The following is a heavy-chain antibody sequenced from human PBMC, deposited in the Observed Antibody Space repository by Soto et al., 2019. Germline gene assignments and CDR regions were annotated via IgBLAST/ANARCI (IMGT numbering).Heavy chain of an antibody. J-gene: IGHJ4*02. CDR2: ISYGGST. D-gene: IGHD3-3*01. Sequence: SETLSLTCTVSGGSVSSSSYYWGWIRQPPGRGLEWIGSISYGGSTYYNPSLKSRVTISVDTSKNQFSLKLSSVTAADTAVYYCARRLYYDIWSGYYMFDYWGQGTLVTVS. CDR3: ARRLYYDIWSGYYMFDY. CDR1: GGSVSSSSYY. V-gene: IGHV4-39*01.